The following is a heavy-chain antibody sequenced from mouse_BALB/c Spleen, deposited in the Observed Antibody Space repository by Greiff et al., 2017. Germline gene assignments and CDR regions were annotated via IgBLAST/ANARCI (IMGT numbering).Heavy chain of an antibody. V-gene: IGHV1S81*02. D-gene: IGHD1-1*01. CDR1: GYTFTSYY. CDR3: TRKGNYYGSWAY. CDR2: INPSNGGT. J-gene: IGHJ3*01. Sequence: VKLQQPGAELVKPGASVKLSCKASGYTFTSYYMYWVKQRPGQGLEWIGGINPSNGGTNFNEKFKSKATLTVDKSSSTAYMQLSSLTSEDSAVYYCTRKGNYYGSWAYWGQGTLVTVSA.